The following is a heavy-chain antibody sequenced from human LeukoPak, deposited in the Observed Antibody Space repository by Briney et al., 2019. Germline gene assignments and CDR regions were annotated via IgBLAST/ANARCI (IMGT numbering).Heavy chain of an antibody. V-gene: IGHV3-7*01. J-gene: IGHJ4*02. CDR2: IKQDGSEK. CDR3: ARDRSSYYDNSGYSDY. CDR1: GFTFSSYW. Sequence: GGSLRLSCAASGFTFSSYWMSWVRQAPGKGLEWVANIKQDGSEKYYVDSVKGRFTISRDNAKNSLYLQMNSLRAEDTAVYYCARDRSSYYDNSGYSDYWGQGTLVTVSS. D-gene: IGHD3-22*01.